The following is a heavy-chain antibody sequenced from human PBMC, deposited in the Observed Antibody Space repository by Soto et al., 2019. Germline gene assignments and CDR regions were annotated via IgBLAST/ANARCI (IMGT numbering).Heavy chain of an antibody. CDR3: ARGPSGDKVDS. Sequence: QVQLQESGPGLVKPSQTLSLTCTVSGGSISTVDYWWSWIRQSPDMGLEWIGHIYDGGRTYNNPSRERRVTMSVDAAQGRLSLTLSSVSAADTAVYYCARGPSGDKVDSWGQGTLVTVSS. CDR2: IYDGGRT. J-gene: IGHJ4*02. CDR1: GGSISTVDYW. D-gene: IGHD7-27*01. V-gene: IGHV4-30-4*01.